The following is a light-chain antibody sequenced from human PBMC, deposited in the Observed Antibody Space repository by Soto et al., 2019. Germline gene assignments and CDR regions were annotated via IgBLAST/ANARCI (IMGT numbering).Light chain of an antibody. CDR1: QSVSSTY. V-gene: IGKV3-20*01. Sequence: IVLTQSPDTLSLSPGDTATLSCRASQSVSSTYLAWYQQRPGQAPRLLIYGASSRATGTPDRFSGSGSGTDFTLTISGLEPEDFAVYYCQQCGGSPVFTFGPGTTVDI. CDR2: GAS. CDR3: QQCGGSPVFT. J-gene: IGKJ3*01.